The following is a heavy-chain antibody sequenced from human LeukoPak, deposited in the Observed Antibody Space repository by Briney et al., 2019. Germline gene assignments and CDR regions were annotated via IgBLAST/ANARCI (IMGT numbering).Heavy chain of an antibody. V-gene: IGHV3-9*01. D-gene: IGHD3-22*01. CDR1: GFTFDDYA. CDR3: AKAGSVISPLEY. J-gene: IGHJ4*02. CDR2: ISWHSVNI. Sequence: GGSLRLSCAVSGFTFDDYAMHWVRQAPGKGLEWVSGISWHSVNIGYADSVKGRFTISRDNAKNSLYLQMNSLRAEDTALYYCAKAGSVISPLEYWGQGTLVIVSS.